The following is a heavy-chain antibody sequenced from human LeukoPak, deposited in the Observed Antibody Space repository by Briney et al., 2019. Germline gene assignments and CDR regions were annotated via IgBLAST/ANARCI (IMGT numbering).Heavy chain of an antibody. V-gene: IGHV4-34*01. Sequence: SETLSLTCAVYGGSFSGYYWSWIRQPPGKGLEWIGEINHSGSTNYNPSLKSRVTISVDTSKNQFSLKLSSVTAADTAVYYCARGGGGWYLYYYYMDVWGEGTTVTVSS. D-gene: IGHD6-19*01. CDR3: ARGGGGWYLYYYYMDV. CDR1: GGSFSGYY. J-gene: IGHJ6*03. CDR2: INHSGST.